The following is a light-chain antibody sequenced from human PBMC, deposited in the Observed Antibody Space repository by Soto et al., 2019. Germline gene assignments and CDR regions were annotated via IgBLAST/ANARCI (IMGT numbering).Light chain of an antibody. J-gene: IGKJ4*01. CDR3: QHYGSSPPLT. Sequence: EFVLTQSPGTLSLSPGERATLSCRASQRVSSTFLAWYQQKPGQPPRLLIYGASTRGTGITDRFSGSGSGTDFTLTISRLEPEDFAVYYCQHYGSSPPLTFGGGTKVEIK. CDR2: GAS. V-gene: IGKV3-20*01. CDR1: QRVSSTF.